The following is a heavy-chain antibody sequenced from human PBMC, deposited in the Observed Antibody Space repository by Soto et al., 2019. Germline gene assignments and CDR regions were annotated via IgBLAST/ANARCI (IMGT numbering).Heavy chain of an antibody. CDR3: AKGGSKLVTAPYYYYGMDV. J-gene: IGHJ6*02. Sequence: PGGSLRLSCAASGFTFSSYGMHWVRQAPGKGLEWVAVISYDGSNKYYADSVKGRFTISRDNSKNTLYLQMNSLRAEDTAVYYCAKGGSKLVTAPYYYYGMDVWGQGTTVTVSS. CDR2: ISYDGSNK. D-gene: IGHD6-13*01. V-gene: IGHV3-30*18. CDR1: GFTFSSYG.